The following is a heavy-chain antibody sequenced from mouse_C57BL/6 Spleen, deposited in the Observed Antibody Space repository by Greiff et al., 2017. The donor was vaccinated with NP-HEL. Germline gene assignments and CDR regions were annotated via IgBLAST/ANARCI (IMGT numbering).Heavy chain of an antibody. CDR1: GYTFTSYW. J-gene: IGHJ1*03. V-gene: IGHV1-74*01. CDR3: AIGVITTVVATENFDV. D-gene: IGHD1-1*01. CDR2: IHPSDSDT. Sequence: QVQLQQPGAELVKPGASVKVSCKASGYTFTSYWMHWVKQRPGQGLEWIGRIHPSDSDTNYNQKFKGKATLTVDKSSSTAYMQLSILTSEDSAVYYGAIGVITTVVATENFDVWGTGTTVTVSS.